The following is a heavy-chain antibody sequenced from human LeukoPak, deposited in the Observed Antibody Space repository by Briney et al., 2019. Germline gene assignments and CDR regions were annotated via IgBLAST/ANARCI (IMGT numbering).Heavy chain of an antibody. J-gene: IGHJ6*02. CDR1: GFTFTDYY. V-gene: IGHV3-11*01. Sequence: PGGSLRLSCAASGFTFTDYYMSWIRQAPGKGLEWVSYISSTSNTIYQADSVKGRFTISRDNAKNSVYLQMNSLTAEDTAVYYCAGEQRGSLYYYYGMDVWGQGTTVSVSS. CDR2: ISSTSNTI. D-gene: IGHD6-25*01. CDR3: AGEQRGSLYYYYGMDV.